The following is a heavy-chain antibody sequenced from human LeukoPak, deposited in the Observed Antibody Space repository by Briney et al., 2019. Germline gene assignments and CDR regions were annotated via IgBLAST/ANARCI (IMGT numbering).Heavy chain of an antibody. CDR1: GFTFSSYV. Sequence: PGGSLRLSCAASGFTFSSYVMHWVRQAPGKGLEWVAVISYDGSNKYYADSVKGRFTISRDNSKNTLYLKMNSLRAEDTAVYYCARGRYYYDRSSYCRGYYFDYWGQGTLVTVSS. CDR3: ARGRYYYDRSSYCRGYYFDY. CDR2: ISYDGSNK. J-gene: IGHJ4*02. D-gene: IGHD3-22*01. V-gene: IGHV3-30-3*01.